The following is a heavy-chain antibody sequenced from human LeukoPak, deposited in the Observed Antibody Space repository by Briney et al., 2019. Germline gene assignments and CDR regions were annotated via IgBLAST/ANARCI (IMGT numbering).Heavy chain of an antibody. Sequence: GESLKISCKASGYTFTTYWIGWVRPMPGKGLEWMGIIYPGDSDTRYSPSFQGQVTISVDKSISAAYLQWSSLKASDTAMYYCARLGRGQSLDYWGQGTLVTVSS. D-gene: IGHD1-26*01. CDR2: IYPGDSDT. CDR3: ARLGRGQSLDY. V-gene: IGHV5-51*01. J-gene: IGHJ4*02. CDR1: GYTFTTYW.